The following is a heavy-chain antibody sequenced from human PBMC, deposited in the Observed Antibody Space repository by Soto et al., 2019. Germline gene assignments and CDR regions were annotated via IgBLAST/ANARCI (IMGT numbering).Heavy chain of an antibody. CDR1: GDTFTNYY. V-gene: IGHV1-46*01. Sequence: QVQLMQSGAEVKKPGASVKVSCKASGDTFTNYYIHWVRQAPGQVLYCMVIVNPIGCHTTYAQHFLGRVTMTSDTSTSTLYMALTSMTSDDTAVYYCARGGHVVVVTAALDYWGQGTLVTVSS. CDR2: VNPIGCHT. D-gene: IGHD2-21*02. J-gene: IGHJ4*02. CDR3: ARGGHVVVVTAALDY.